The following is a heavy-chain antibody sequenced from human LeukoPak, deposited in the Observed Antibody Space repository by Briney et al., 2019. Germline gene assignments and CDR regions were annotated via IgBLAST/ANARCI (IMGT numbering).Heavy chain of an antibody. CDR3: ARGREGYISAFDY. Sequence: SETLSLTCTVSGGSISSSSYYWGWIRQPPGKGLEWIGSIFYSGTTYYNPSLKSRVTISGDTSKNQFSLKLSSVTAADTAVYYCARGREGYISAFDYWGQGTLVTVSS. D-gene: IGHD5-24*01. CDR1: GGSISSSSYY. V-gene: IGHV4-39*07. J-gene: IGHJ4*02. CDR2: IFYSGTT.